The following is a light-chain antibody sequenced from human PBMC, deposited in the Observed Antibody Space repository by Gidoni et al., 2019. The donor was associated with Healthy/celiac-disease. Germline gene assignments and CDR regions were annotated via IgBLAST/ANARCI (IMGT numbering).Light chain of an antibody. Sequence: DIQRTQSPSSLSAAVGDRVTITCRASQSISSYLNWYQQKPGKAPKLLIYAASSLQSGVPSRFSAGGSVTDFALTICSLQPVDFSTYYCQRSYSTPLYTFGQGTKLEIK. J-gene: IGKJ2*01. CDR2: AAS. V-gene: IGKV1-39*01. CDR3: QRSYSTPLYT. CDR1: QSISSY.